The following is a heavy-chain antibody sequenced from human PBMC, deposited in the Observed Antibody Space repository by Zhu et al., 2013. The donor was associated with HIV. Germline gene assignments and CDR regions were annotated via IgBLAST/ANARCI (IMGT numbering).Heavy chain of an antibody. J-gene: IGHJ3*02. CDR1: GGSISSSNW. V-gene: IGHV4-4*02. CDR2: IYHSGST. D-gene: IGHD6-13*01. CDR3: ARVGGGVLWEYSSSSDAFDI. Sequence: QVQLQESGPGLVKPSGTLSLTCAVSGGSISSSNWWSWVRQPPGKGLEWIGEIYHSGSTNYNPSLKSRVTISVDKSKNQFSLKLGSVTAADTAVYYCARVGGGVLWEYSSSSDAFDIWGQGTMVTVSS.